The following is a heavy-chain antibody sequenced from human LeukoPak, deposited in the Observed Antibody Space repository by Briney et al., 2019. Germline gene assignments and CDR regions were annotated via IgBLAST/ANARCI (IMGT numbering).Heavy chain of an antibody. Sequence: GASVKVSCKASGYTFTTLGISWVRQAPGQGLEWMGWINTYNGNTNYAQKLQGRVTMTTDTSTSTAYMELRSLRSDDTAVYYCARDAWIVGALDYWGQGTLVTVSS. V-gene: IGHV1-18*01. D-gene: IGHD1-26*01. CDR1: GYTFTTLG. CDR2: INTYNGNT. J-gene: IGHJ4*02. CDR3: ARDAWIVGALDY.